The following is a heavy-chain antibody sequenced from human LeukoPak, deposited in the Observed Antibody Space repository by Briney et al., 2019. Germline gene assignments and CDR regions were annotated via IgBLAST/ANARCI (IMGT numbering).Heavy chain of an antibody. Sequence: GGSLRLSCAASGFTFSSYGMHWVRQAPGKGLEWVAVIWYGGSNKYYADSVKGRFTISRDNSKNTLYLQMNSLRAEDTAVYYCAKDRRGSSGGAFDIWGQGTMVTVSS. V-gene: IGHV3-33*06. J-gene: IGHJ3*02. CDR2: IWYGGSNK. CDR1: GFTFSSYG. CDR3: AKDRRGSSGGAFDI. D-gene: IGHD6-25*01.